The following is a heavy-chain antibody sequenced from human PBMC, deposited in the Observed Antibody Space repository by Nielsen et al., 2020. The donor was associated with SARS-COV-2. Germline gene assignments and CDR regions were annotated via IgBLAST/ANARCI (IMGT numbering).Heavy chain of an antibody. J-gene: IGHJ6*02. Sequence: WIRQPPGKGLEWIGRICTSGSTNYNPSLKSRVTISVDTSKNQFSLKLSSVTAADTAVYYCARATVDCSSTSCHYYYGMDVWGQGTTVTVSS. CDR2: ICTSGST. D-gene: IGHD2-2*01. CDR3: ARATVDCSSTSCHYYYGMDV. V-gene: IGHV4-61*02.